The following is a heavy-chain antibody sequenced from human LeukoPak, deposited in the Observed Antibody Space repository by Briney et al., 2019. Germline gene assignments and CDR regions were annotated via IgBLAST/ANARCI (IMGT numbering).Heavy chain of an antibody. CDR1: GVTITSHY. V-gene: IGHV4-59*11. CDR3: GRDGLVGYFSYYYMDV. CDR2: ISNSGST. D-gene: IGHD2-15*01. J-gene: IGHJ6*03. Sequence: SETLSLTCTVSGVTITSHYWTWLRQSPVKGLEWIGDISNSGSTSYNPSLKSRVTISIDTSKNQFSLKLSSVTAADTAVYYCGRDGLVGYFSYYYMDVWGKGTTVTVSS.